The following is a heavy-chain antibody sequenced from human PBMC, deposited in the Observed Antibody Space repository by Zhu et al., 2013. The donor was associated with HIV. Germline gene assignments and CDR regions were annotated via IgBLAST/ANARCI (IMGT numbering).Heavy chain of an antibody. V-gene: IGHV4-34*01. CDR3: ARSGSAAIDY. D-gene: IGHD2-2*01. CDR1: GGSFSGYY. CDR2: VNHSGST. J-gene: IGHJ4*02. Sequence: QVQLQQWGAGLLKPSETLSLTCAVYGGSFSGYYWSWIRQPPGRGWSGLGKVNHSGSTNYNPSLKSRVTISVDTSKNQFSLKLSSVTAADTAVYYCARSGSAAIDYWGQGTLVTVSS.